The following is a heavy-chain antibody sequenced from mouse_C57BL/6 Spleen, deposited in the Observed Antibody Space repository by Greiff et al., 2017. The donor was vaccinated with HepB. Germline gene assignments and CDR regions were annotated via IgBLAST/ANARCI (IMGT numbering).Heavy chain of an antibody. D-gene: IGHD2-4*01. CDR3: ARAGSYYDPYWYFDV. CDR1: GYTFTDYN. J-gene: IGHJ1*03. CDR2: INPNNGGT. V-gene: IGHV1-18*01. Sequence: VLLHQSGPELVTPGASVKIPCQASGYTFTDYNMDWVKQSHGKSLEWIGDINPNNGGTIYNQKFKGKATLTVDKSSSTAYMELRSLTSEDTAVYYCARAGSYYDPYWYFDVWGTGTTVTVSS.